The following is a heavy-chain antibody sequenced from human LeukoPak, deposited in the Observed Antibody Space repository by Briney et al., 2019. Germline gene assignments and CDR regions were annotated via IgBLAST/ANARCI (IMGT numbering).Heavy chain of an antibody. CDR1: GFTFSSYS. CDR2: ISSSSSTI. Sequence: GGSLRLSCAASGFTFSSYSMNWVRQAPGKRLEWVSYISSSSSTIYYADSVKGRFTISRDNAKNSLYLQMNSLRAEDTAVYYCARTDIVVVPAAVYYYYYGIDVWGQGTTVTVSS. CDR3: ARTDIVVVPAAVYYYYYGIDV. D-gene: IGHD2-2*01. J-gene: IGHJ6*02. V-gene: IGHV3-48*04.